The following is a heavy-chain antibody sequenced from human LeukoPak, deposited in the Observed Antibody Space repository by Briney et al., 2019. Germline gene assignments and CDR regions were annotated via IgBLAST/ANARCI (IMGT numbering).Heavy chain of an antibody. J-gene: IGHJ3*02. Sequence: SETLSLTCTVSGGSLSSYYWSWIRQPPGKQLEWIGYIHYSGSTNYNPSLRSRVTMSVDTSKNQFSLNLSSVTAADTAVYYCARPAGNYDSSGFLAFDIWGQGTMVTVSS. D-gene: IGHD3-22*01. CDR1: GGSLSSYY. CDR3: ARPAGNYDSSGFLAFDI. V-gene: IGHV4-59*08. CDR2: IHYSGST.